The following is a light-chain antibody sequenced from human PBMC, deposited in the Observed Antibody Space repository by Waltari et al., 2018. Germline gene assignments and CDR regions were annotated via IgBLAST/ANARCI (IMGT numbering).Light chain of an antibody. CDR2: WAS. Sequence: DIVMTQSADSLAVSLGERATINCKSSQSVLYSSNNKNYLAWYQQQPGQPPKLLIYWASTRESGVPDRFTGSGSGTDFTLTISSLQAEDVAVYYCQQYYSTPWTFGQGTKVEIK. V-gene: IGKV4-1*01. CDR3: QQYYSTPWT. J-gene: IGKJ1*01. CDR1: QSVLYSSNNKNY.